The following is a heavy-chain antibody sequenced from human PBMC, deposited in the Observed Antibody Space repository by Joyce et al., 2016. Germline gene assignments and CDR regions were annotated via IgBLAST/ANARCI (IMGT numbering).Heavy chain of an antibody. V-gene: IGHV4-4*07. D-gene: IGHD1-26*01. J-gene: IGHJ6*02. CDR1: GGSISTYY. CDR2: IHKSGNT. Sequence: QVQLQESGPGLMKPSETLSLICTVSGGSISTYYWSWIRQPAGKELEWIGRIHKSGNTKYNPSLESRVTMSVDTSQNQFSLKLSSVTAADSATYYCARVGGAAVGFYYGLDVWGQGTTVIVSS. CDR3: ARVGGAAVGFYYGLDV.